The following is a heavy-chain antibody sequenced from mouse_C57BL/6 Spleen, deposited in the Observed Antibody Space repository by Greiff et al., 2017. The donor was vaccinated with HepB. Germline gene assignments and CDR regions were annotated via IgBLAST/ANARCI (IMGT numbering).Heavy chain of an antibody. V-gene: IGHV1-81*01. CDR3: ARGDDYDGNYYAMDY. Sequence: QVQLQQSGAELARPGASVKLSCKASGYTFTSYGISWVKQRTGQGLEWIGEIYPRSGNTYYNEKFKGKATLTADKSSSTAYMELRSLTSEDSAVYFGARGDDYDGNYYAMDYWGQGTSVTVSS. CDR1: GYTFTSYG. J-gene: IGHJ4*01. CDR2: IYPRSGNT. D-gene: IGHD2-4*01.